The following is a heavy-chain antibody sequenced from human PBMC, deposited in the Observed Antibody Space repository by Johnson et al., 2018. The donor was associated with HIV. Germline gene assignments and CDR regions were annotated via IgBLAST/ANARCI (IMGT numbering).Heavy chain of an antibody. Sequence: VQLVESGGGLVAPGGSLRLSCAASGFSFRNAWMSWVRQAPGKGLEWVGRVKNKADGGPIDYAAPGKGRFFISRCDSNNTLYLQMNSLKTEDTAVYYCTTARNRLWSSSGWAGFWAFDIWGQGTMVTVSS. D-gene: IGHD6-19*01. J-gene: IGHJ3*02. V-gene: IGHV3-15*05. CDR3: TTARNRLWSSSGWAGFWAFDI. CDR1: GFSFRNAW. CDR2: VKNKADGGPI.